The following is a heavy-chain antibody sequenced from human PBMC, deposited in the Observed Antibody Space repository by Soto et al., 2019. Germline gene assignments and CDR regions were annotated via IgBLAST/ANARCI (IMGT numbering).Heavy chain of an antibody. CDR3: ARAGDYDFWSGYYPYYYYGMDI. Sequence: ASVKVSCKASGYTFTSYYMHWVRQAPGQGLEWMGIINPGGGSTSYTQKFQGRVTMTRDTSTSTVYMELSSLRSEDTAVYYCARAGDYDFWSGYYPYYYYGMDIWGQGTTVTVSS. V-gene: IGHV1-46*01. CDR1: GYTFTSYY. D-gene: IGHD3-3*01. CDR2: INPGGGST. J-gene: IGHJ6*02.